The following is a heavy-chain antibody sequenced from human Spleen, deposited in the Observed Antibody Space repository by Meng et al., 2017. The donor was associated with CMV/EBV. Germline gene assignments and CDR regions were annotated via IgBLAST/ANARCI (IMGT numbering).Heavy chain of an antibody. CDR3: ARDTIAVAGTDY. CDR1: GGSISSDNYY. V-gene: IGHV4-39*07. D-gene: IGHD6-19*01. Sequence: SETLSLTCSVSGGSISSDNYYWGWIRQSPGKGLEWIATIYYSGGTYYNPSLKSRVSISLDTSKSQLSLRLSSVTAADTAVYYCARDTIAVAGTDYWGQGTLVTVSS. CDR2: IYYSGGT. J-gene: IGHJ4*02.